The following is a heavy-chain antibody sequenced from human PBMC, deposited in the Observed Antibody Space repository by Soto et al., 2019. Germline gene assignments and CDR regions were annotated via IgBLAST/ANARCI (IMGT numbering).Heavy chain of an antibody. D-gene: IGHD3-22*01. CDR3: VKDDGGYPSTAPP. Sequence: EGQLLESGGGLVQPGGSLRLSCAASGITISNYPMSWVRQAPGKGLDWVSGISGSGDRTYYADSAKGRFTISKDISRNSLSLQLDSLGVEDTAVYFCVKDDGGYPSTAPPWGQGTLVTVSS. CDR1: GITISNYP. CDR2: ISGSGDRT. V-gene: IGHV3-23*01. J-gene: IGHJ4*02.